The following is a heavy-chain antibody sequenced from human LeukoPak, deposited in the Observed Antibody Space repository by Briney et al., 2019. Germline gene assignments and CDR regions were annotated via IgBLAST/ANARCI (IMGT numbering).Heavy chain of an antibody. CDR2: ISSSSSYI. D-gene: IGHD3-10*01. CDR3: ARDLGSGSSFDY. CDR1: GFTFSSYS. Sequence: GGSLRLSCAASGFTFSSYSMNWVRQAPGKGLEWVSSISSSSSYIYYADSVKGRFTISRDNAKNSLYLQMNSLRADDTAVYYCARDLGSGSSFDYWGQGTLVTVSS. J-gene: IGHJ4*02. V-gene: IGHV3-21*01.